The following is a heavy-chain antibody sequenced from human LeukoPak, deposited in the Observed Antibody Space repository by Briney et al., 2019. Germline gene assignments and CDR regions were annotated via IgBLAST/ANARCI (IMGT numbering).Heavy chain of an antibody. D-gene: IGHD4-11*01. J-gene: IGHJ4*02. CDR2: INPSGGST. Sequence: ASVKVSCKASGGTFSSYAISWVRQAPGQGLEWMGIINPSGGSTSYAQKFQGRVTMTRDTSTSTVYMELSSLRSEDTAVYYCARSYRSAYYFDYWGQGTLVTVSS. CDR1: GGTFSSYA. CDR3: ARSYRSAYYFDY. V-gene: IGHV1-46*01.